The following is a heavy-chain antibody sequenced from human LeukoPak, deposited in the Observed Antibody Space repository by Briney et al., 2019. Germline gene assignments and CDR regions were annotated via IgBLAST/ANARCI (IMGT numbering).Heavy chain of an antibody. CDR1: GFTFSSYA. V-gene: IGHV3-23*01. Sequence: TGGSLRLFCAASGFTFSSYAMSWVRQATGKGLEWVSAISGSGGSTYYADSVKGRFTISRDNSKNTLYLQMNSLRAEDTAVYYCAKGAYYYDSSGYYYFDYWGQGTLVTVSS. J-gene: IGHJ4*02. CDR2: ISGSGGST. D-gene: IGHD3-22*01. CDR3: AKGAYYYDSSGYYYFDY.